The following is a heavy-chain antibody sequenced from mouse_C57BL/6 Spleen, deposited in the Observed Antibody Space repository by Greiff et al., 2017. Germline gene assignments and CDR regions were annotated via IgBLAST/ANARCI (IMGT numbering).Heavy chain of an antibody. J-gene: IGHJ4*01. CDR3: ARKGVVGDYAMDY. CDR2: IWSDGST. D-gene: IGHD1-1*01. CDR1: GFSLTSYG. Sequence: QVQLQQSGPGLVAPSQSLSITCTVSGFSLTSYGVHWVRQPPGKGLEWLVVIWSDGSTTYNSALKSRLSISKDNSKSQVFLKMNSLQTDDTAMYYCARKGVVGDYAMDYWGQGTSVTVSS. V-gene: IGHV2-6*02.